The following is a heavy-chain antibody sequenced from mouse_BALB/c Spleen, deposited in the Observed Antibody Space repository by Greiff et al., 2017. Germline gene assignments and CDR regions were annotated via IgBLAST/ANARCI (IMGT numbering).Heavy chain of an antibody. CDR3: ARNYYDYDANYAMDY. Sequence: EVQGVESGGGLVKPGGSLKLSCAASGFTFSSYAMSWVRQSPEKRLEWVAEISSGGSYTYYPDTVTGRFTISRDNAKNTLYLEMSSLRSEDTAMYYCARNYYDYDANYAMDYWGQGTSVTVSS. V-gene: IGHV5-9-4*01. CDR2: ISSGGSYT. D-gene: IGHD2-4*01. CDR1: GFTFSSYA. J-gene: IGHJ4*01.